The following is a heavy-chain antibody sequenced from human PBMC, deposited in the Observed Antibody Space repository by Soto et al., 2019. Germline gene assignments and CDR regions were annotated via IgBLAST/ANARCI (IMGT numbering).Heavy chain of an antibody. D-gene: IGHD6-13*01. J-gene: IGHJ6*02. CDR1: GGSISRGGYY. CDR3: ARLIAAAGTSYYYGMDV. Sequence: QVQLQESGPGLVKPSQTLSLTCTVSGGSISRGGYYWSWIRQHPGKGLEWIGYIYYSGSTYYNPPLNSRVTISVDTSKNQFPLKLSSVTAADTAVYYCARLIAAAGTSYYYGMDVWGQGTTVTVSS. CDR2: IYYSGST. V-gene: IGHV4-31*03.